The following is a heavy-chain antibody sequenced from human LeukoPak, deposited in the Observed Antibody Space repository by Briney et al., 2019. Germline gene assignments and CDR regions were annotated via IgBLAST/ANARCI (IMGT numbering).Heavy chain of an antibody. V-gene: IGHV1-8*02. CDR2: INANSGNT. J-gene: IGHJ6*03. CDR3: ARRGWFGESPSSMDV. Sequence: ASVKVSCKASGYTFTSYDINWVRQATGQGLEWMGWINANSGNTTYGQKFPGRVTITRNTSISTAYSQLRSMRSEDTALYSCARRGWFGESPSSMDVWGKGTTVTVSS. D-gene: IGHD3-10*01. CDR1: GYTFTSYD.